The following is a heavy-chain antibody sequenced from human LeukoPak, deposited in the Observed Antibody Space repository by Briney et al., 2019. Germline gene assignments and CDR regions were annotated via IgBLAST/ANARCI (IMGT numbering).Heavy chain of an antibody. CDR2: INPGGDNT. J-gene: IGHJ5*02. V-gene: IGHV1-46*01. Sequence: ASVKVSCKASGYTFTNYYIHWVRQAPGQGLEWMGLINPGGDNTDYAQNFQGRVTMTRDTSTSTVYMELSSLRSEDTAIYYCAKEAVTIFGLVRTQTTKHPHRFDPWGQGTLVTVSS. CDR3: AKEAVTIFGLVRTQTTKHPHRFDP. D-gene: IGHD3-3*01. CDR1: GYTFTNYY.